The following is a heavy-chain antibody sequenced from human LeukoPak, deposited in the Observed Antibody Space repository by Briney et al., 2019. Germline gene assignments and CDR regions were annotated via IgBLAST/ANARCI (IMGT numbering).Heavy chain of an antibody. CDR1: GFTFSSYS. Sequence: GGSLRLSCAASGFTFSSYSMNWVRQAPGKGLEWVSSISSSSSYIYYADSVKGRFTISRDNAKNSLYLQMNSLRAEDTAVYYCARRVDSMVRGVTRSGMDVWGQGTTVTVSS. J-gene: IGHJ6*02. V-gene: IGHV3-21*01. CDR3: ARRVDSMVRGVTRSGMDV. CDR2: ISSSSSYI. D-gene: IGHD3-10*01.